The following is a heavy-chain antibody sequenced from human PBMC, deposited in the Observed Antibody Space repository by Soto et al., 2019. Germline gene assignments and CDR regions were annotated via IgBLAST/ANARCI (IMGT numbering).Heavy chain of an antibody. CDR2: ISGCGGST. D-gene: IGHD4-17*01. CDR1: GFTFSSYA. Sequence: GGSLRLSCAASGFTFSSYAMSWVRQAPGKGLEWVSAISGCGGSTYYADSVKGRFTISRDNSKNTLYLQMNSLRAEDTAVYYCAKLPGYGDYPFDYWGQGTLVTVSS. CDR3: AKLPGYGDYPFDY. J-gene: IGHJ4*02. V-gene: IGHV3-23*01.